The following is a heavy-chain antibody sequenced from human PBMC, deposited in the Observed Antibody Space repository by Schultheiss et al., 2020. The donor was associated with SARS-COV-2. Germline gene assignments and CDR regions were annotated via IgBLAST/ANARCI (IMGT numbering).Heavy chain of an antibody. V-gene: IGHV3-21*01. Sequence: GGSLRLSCTASGFTFGDYAMSWFRQAPGKGLEWVSSISSSSSYIYYADSVKGRFTISRDNAKNSLYLQMNSLRAEDTAVYYCATATMVGYYYYGMDVWGQGTTVTVSS. CDR3: ATATMVGYYYYGMDV. CDR2: ISSSSSYI. J-gene: IGHJ6*02. D-gene: IGHD3-10*01. CDR1: GFTFGDYA.